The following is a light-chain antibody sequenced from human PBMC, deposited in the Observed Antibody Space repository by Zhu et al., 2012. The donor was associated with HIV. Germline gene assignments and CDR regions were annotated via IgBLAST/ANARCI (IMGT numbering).Light chain of an antibody. CDR1: QTVGQY. CDR3: LQSYTAPYT. V-gene: IGKV1-39*01. J-gene: IGKJ2*01. CDR2: ATS. Sequence: DIQMTQSPSSSSVSVGDRVTITCRASQTVGQYLHWYQQRSGKAPKLLIYATSTLQTGVPSRFSGSGFGTDFTLTISSLQPEDFATYYCLQSYTAPYTFGQGTSLEI.